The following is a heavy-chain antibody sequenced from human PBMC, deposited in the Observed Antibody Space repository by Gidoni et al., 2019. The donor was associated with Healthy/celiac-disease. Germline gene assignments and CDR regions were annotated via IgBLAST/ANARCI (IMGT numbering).Heavy chain of an antibody. V-gene: IGHV1-69*04. CDR3: AREWYYYDSSGYYYGLNYFDY. J-gene: IGHJ4*02. Sequence: QVQLVQSGAEVKKPGSSVKVSCKASGGTFSSYAISWVRQAPGQGLEWMGRIIPILGIANYAQKFQGRVTITADKSTSTAYMELSSLRSEDTAVYYCAREWYYYDSSGYYYGLNYFDYWGQGTLVTVSS. D-gene: IGHD3-22*01. CDR1: GGTFSSYA. CDR2: IIPILGIA.